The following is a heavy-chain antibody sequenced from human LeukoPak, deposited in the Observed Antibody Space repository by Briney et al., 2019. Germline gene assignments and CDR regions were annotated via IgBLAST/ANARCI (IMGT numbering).Heavy chain of an antibody. V-gene: IGHV3-66*01. CDR2: IYSGGNT. D-gene: IGHD3-9*01. J-gene: IGHJ4*02. CDR3: ARTAYDILTGSYYFDY. Sequence: GGSLRLSCAASGFTFSSYWMNWVRQAPGKGLEWVSIIYSGGNTHYADSVKGRFTISRDNSKNTLYLQMNSLRAEDTAVYYCARTAYDILTGSYYFDYWGQGTLVTVSS. CDR1: GFTFSSYW.